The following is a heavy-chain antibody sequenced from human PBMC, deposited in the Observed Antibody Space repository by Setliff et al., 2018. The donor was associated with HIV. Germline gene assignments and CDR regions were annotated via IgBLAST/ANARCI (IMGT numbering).Heavy chain of an antibody. CDR3: AGDPHYFDTSGYYSWFYFDY. J-gene: IGHJ4*01. V-gene: IGHV4-34*10. D-gene: IGHD3-22*01. Sequence: SETLSLTCAVYGGSFSDYFWTWIRQPPGKGLDWIGEINHSGSITYNPSLKSRFNMSVDTSKNQFSLKLASVSAADTAVYFCAGDPHYFDTSGYYSWFYFDYWGHGTLVTVSS. CDR1: GGSFSDYF. CDR2: INHSGSI.